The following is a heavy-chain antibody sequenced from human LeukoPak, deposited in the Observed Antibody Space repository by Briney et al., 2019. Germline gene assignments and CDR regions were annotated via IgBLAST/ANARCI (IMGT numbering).Heavy chain of an antibody. J-gene: IGHJ4*02. CDR2: INHSGST. Sequence: SETLSLTCAVYGGSFSGYYWSWLRQPPGKGLEWIGEINHSGSTNYNPSLKSRVTISVDTSKNQFSLKLSSVTAADTAVYYCASQPGFLYFDYWGQGTLVTVSS. CDR1: GGSFSGYY. CDR3: ASQPGFLYFDY. D-gene: IGHD1-1*01. V-gene: IGHV4-34*01.